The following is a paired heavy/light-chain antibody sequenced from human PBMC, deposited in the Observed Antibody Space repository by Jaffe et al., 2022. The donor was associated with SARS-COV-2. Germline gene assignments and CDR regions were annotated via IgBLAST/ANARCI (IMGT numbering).Heavy chain of an antibody. CDR3: ATSPSYQDAFDI. V-gene: IGHV1-69*01. Sequence: QVQLVQSGAEVKKPGSSVKVSCKASGGTFSNSAISWVRQAPGQGLEWMGGIIPFLGKVNSAQKFQDRVTITSDESATTAYMDLTSLRSDDTAVYYCATSPSYQDAFDIWGQGTVVTVSS. D-gene: IGHD2-2*01. J-gene: IGHJ3*02. CDR1: GGTFSNSA. CDR2: IIPFLGKV.
Light chain of an antibody. CDR2: GTS. V-gene: IGKV3-20*01. CDR3: QHYGNSVWT. J-gene: IGKJ1*01. CDR1: RSVSSSF. Sequence: EIVLTQSPDTLSLSPGEGATLSCRASRSVSSSFLAWYQQKPGQAPRLLFFGTSTRATGIPDRFSGSGSGTDFTLTISRLESEDFAVYYCQHYGNSVWTFGQGTKVVIK.